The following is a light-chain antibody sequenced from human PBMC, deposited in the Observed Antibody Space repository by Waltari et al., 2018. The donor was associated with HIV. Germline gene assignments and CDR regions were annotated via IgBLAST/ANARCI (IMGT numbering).Light chain of an antibody. J-gene: IGLJ2*01. CDR1: SSNIGINS. CDR3: EAWDDSLNGVV. Sequence: QSVLTQPPSASGTPGQRVTISFSGSSSNIGINSVNWDQQFPGTAPKLLIYTNNQRPSGVPKRFSASKSGTSASLAISRLQSEDEADYYCEAWDDSLNGVVFGGGTKLTVL. CDR2: TNN. V-gene: IGLV1-44*01.